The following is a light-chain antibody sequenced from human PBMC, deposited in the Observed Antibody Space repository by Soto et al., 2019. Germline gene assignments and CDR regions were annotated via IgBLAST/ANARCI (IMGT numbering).Light chain of an antibody. CDR3: SSYTPPATLL. V-gene: IGLV2-14*01. CDR2: DVT. CDR1: SSDVGGYNY. Sequence: QSVLTQPASVSGSPGQSITISCTGTSSDVGGYNYVSWYQQHPGKAPKLMIYDVTNRPSGVSNRFSGSKSGNTASLTISGLQADDGADYYCSSYTPPATLLFGGGTKVTAL. J-gene: IGLJ3*02.